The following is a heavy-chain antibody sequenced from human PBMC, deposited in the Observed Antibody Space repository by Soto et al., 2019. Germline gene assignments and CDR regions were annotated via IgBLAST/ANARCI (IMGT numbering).Heavy chain of an antibody. V-gene: IGHV4-4*02. CDR2: ISHSGST. CDR1: GDSINSSHW. Sequence: AETLSLTCAVSGDSINSSHWWKGVREPAEKGLEWIGQISHSGSTNYNPSLTSRVTISGDKSKNHFSLKLTSVTAADTAVYYCAARHFWSRRWPDRRLDYWGQGTLVTVSS. D-gene: IGHD3-3*02. CDR3: AARHFWSRRWPDRRLDY. J-gene: IGHJ4*02.